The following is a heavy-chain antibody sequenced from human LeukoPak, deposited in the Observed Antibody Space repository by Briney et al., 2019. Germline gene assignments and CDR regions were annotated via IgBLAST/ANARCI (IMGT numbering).Heavy chain of an antibody. Sequence: PSETLSLTCGVSGTSFSSYYWSWIRQPPGKGLEWIGEVNHSGYTNTNPSLKSRVTISVDTSNNQFSPRLSSVTAADTAVYFCARMTTGHDYWGQGTLVTVSS. D-gene: IGHD4-17*01. V-gene: IGHV4-34*01. CDR3: ARMTTGHDY. CDR1: GTSFSSYY. J-gene: IGHJ4*02. CDR2: VNHSGYT.